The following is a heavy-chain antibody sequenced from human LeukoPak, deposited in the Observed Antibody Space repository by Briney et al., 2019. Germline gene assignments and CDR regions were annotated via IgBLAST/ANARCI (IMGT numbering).Heavy chain of an antibody. V-gene: IGHV3-53*01. CDR3: ATRAGSYRYYFDY. CDR1: GFTVSSNY. CDR2: IYSGGTT. D-gene: IGHD3-10*01. J-gene: IGHJ4*02. Sequence: GGSLRLSCAASGFTVSSNYMSWVRQAPGKELEWVSFIYSGGTTYYADSVRGRFTISRDNSKNTLYLQMNSLRAEDTAVYYCATRAGSYRYYFDYWGQGTLVTVSS.